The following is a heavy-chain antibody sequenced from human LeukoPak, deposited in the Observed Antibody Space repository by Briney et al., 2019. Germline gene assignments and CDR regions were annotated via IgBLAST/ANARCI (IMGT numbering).Heavy chain of an antibody. CDR1: GGSISSGSHY. CDR2: VYYSGST. J-gene: IGHJ4*02. V-gene: IGHV4-39*01. CDR3: ARGHCRSTSCYSFDY. D-gene: IGHD2-2*02. Sequence: ESSETLSLTCTVSGGSISSGSHYWDWIRQPPGQGLEWIGSVYYSGSTYYNPSLRSRVTISVDTSKNQFSLKLSSVTAADTAVYHCARGHCRSTSCYSFDYWGQGTLVTVSS.